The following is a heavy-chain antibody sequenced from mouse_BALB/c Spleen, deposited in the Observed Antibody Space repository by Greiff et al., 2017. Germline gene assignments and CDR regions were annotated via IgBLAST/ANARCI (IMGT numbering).Heavy chain of an antibody. J-gene: IGHJ2*01. V-gene: IGHV1S81*02. D-gene: IGHD2-14*01. CDR2: INPSNGRT. Sequence: QVQLQQPGAELVKPGASVKLSCKASGYTFTSYWMHWVKQRPGQGLEWIGEINPSNGRTNYNEKFKSKATLTVDKSSSTAYMQLSSLTSEDSAVYYCARGRVPYYFDYWGQGTTLTVSS. CDR1: GYTFTSYW. CDR3: ARGRVPYYFDY.